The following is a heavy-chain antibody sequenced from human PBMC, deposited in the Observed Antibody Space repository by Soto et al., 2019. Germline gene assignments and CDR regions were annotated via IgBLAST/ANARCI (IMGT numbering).Heavy chain of an antibody. D-gene: IGHD4-4*01. CDR1: GFTFSSYA. J-gene: IGHJ1*01. CDR2: ISGSGGST. V-gene: IGHV3-23*01. Sequence: GGSLRLSCAASGFTFSSYAMSWVRQAPGKGLEWVSAISGSGGSTYYADSVKGRFTISRDNSKNTLYLQMNSLRAEDTAVYYCAKASMTTVTTGASIFAEYFQHWGQGTLVTVSS. CDR3: AKASMTTVTTGASIFAEYFQH.